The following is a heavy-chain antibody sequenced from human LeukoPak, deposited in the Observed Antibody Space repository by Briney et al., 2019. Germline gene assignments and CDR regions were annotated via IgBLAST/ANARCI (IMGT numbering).Heavy chain of an antibody. CDR3: ASGQSGSYYSRGAFDI. J-gene: IGHJ3*02. CDR2: INHSGST. CDR1: GGSFSGYY. Sequence: PSETLSLTCAVYGGSFSGYYWSWIRQPPGKGLEWIGEINHSGSTNYNPSLKSRVTISVDTSKNQFSLKLSSVTAADTAVYYCASGQSGSYYSRGAFDIWGQGTMVTVSS. D-gene: IGHD1-26*01. V-gene: IGHV4-34*01.